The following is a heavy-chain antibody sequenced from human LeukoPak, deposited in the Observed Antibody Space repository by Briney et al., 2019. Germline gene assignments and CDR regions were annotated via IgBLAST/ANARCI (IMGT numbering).Heavy chain of an antibody. V-gene: IGHV4-34*01. Sequence: SETLSLTCAVYDGSFSAYYWSWIRQPPGKWLEWIGEINHRGSTNYNPSLKSRVTISVDTSKNQFSLKLSSVTAADTAVYYCARGRGGYSSGWYIDFDYWGQGTLVTVSS. CDR1: DGSFSAYY. CDR3: ARGRGGYSSGWYIDFDY. CDR2: INHRGST. J-gene: IGHJ4*02. D-gene: IGHD6-19*01.